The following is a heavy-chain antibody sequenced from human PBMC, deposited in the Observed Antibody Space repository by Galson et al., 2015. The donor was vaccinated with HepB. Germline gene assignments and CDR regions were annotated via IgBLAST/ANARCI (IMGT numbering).Heavy chain of an antibody. CDR1: GFTFSDAW. V-gene: IGHV3-15*01. D-gene: IGHD3-22*01. Sequence: SLRLSCAASGFTFSDAWMSWVRQAPGKGLEWVGRIKSKISGETTTYGTPVKGRFTISRDDSKNILYLQMNRLRADDTALYYCTTDFRGYPAQHFFDYWGQGILVTVSS. J-gene: IGHJ4*02. CDR3: TTDFRGYPAQHFFDY. CDR2: IKSKISGETT.